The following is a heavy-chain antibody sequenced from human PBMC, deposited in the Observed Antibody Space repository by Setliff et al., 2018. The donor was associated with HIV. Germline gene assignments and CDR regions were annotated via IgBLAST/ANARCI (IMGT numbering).Heavy chain of an antibody. J-gene: IGHJ6*03. CDR3: ARGFSRQYLFSGYMDV. D-gene: IGHD1-26*01. CDR2: INHSGNT. Sequence: SETLSLTCAVYGDSFSGYDWNWIRQPPGQGLEWIGEINHSGNTKYNPSLKSRVTISVVTSKNQFSLRLTSVTAADTAVYYCARGFSRQYLFSGYMDVWGKGTTVTVSS. V-gene: IGHV4-34*01. CDR1: GDSFSGYD.